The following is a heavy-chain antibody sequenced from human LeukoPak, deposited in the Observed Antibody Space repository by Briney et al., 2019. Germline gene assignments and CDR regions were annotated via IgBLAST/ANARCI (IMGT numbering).Heavy chain of an antibody. CDR1: GGSISSYY. CDR2: IYTSGST. Sequence: PSETLSLTCTVSGGSISSYYWSWIRQPPGRGLEWIGYIYTSGSTNYNPSLKSRVTISVDTSKNQFSLKLSSVTAADTAVYYCARRTVTTFSFWFDPWGQGTLVTVSS. J-gene: IGHJ5*02. D-gene: IGHD4-17*01. V-gene: IGHV4-4*09. CDR3: ARRTVTTFSFWFDP.